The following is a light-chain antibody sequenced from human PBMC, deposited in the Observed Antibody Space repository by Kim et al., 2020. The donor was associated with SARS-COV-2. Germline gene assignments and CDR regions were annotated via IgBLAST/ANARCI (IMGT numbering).Light chain of an antibody. Sequence: SYELTRPLSVSVALGQTAKITCGGNNIGGKHVHWYQQKPGQAPVTVIYRNNNLPSGIPERFSGSNSGNAASLSITRVQVGDEAVYFCQVWDSNTVIFGGG. J-gene: IGLJ2*01. CDR3: QVWDSNTVI. CDR1: NIGGKH. V-gene: IGLV3-9*01. CDR2: RNN.